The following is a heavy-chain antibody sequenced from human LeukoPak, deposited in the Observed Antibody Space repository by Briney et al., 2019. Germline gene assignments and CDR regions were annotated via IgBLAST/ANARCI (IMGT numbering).Heavy chain of an antibody. V-gene: IGHV4-34*01. Sequence: SETLSLTCAVYGGSFSGYYWSWIHQPPGKGLEWIGEINHSGSTNYNPSLKSRVTISVDTSKNQFSLKLSSVTAADTAVYYCAREYSSSWYLFWFDPWGQGTLVTVSS. CDR3: AREYSSSWYLFWFDP. CDR1: GGSFSGYY. D-gene: IGHD6-13*01. J-gene: IGHJ5*02. CDR2: INHSGST.